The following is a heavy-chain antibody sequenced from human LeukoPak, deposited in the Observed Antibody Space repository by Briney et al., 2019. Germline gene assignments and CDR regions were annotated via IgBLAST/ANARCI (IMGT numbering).Heavy chain of an antibody. J-gene: IGHJ5*02. D-gene: IGHD3-10*01. Sequence: PGGSLRLSCAASGFTFSSYAMNWVRQAPGKGLEWVSIIGGSDGTTYYADSVKGRFTISRDNFQNTLYLQMNSLRAGDTAVYYCARRNAAYGPFDPWGQGTLVTVSS. CDR3: ARRNAAYGPFDP. CDR1: GFTFSSYA. V-gene: IGHV3-23*01. CDR2: IGGSDGTT.